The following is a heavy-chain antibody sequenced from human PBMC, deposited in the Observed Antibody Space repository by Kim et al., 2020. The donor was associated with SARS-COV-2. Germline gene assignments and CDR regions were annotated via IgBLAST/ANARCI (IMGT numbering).Heavy chain of an antibody. CDR3: ASSATGVINGPLAY. J-gene: IGHJ4*02. D-gene: IGHD3-3*01. Sequence: ANSVRGRFTISRDNSKNNLYLQMDSLRSEDMAVYYCASSATGVINGPLAYWGQGALVTVSS. V-gene: IGHV3-64*01.